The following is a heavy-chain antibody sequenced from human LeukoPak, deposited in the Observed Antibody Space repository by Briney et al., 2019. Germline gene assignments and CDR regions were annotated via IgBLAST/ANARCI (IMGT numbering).Heavy chain of an antibody. D-gene: IGHD5-18*01. J-gene: IGHJ5*02. V-gene: IGHV4-34*01. CDR3: ARAGYENWFDP. Sequence: SETLSLTCAVYGGSFSGYYWSWIRQPPGKGLEWIGEINHSGSTNYNPSLKSRVTISADTSKNQFSLKLSSVTAADTAVYYCARAGYENWFDPWGQGTLVTVSS. CDR1: GGSFSGYY. CDR2: INHSGST.